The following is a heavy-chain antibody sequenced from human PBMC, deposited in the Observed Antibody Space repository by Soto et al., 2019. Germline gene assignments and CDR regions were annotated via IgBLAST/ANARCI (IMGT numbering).Heavy chain of an antibody. J-gene: IGHJ4*02. D-gene: IGHD3-10*01. V-gene: IGHV4-59*01. CDR2: IYYSGST. Sequence: PSETLSLTCTVSGGSISSYYWSWIRQPPGKGLEWIGFIYYSGSTSYNPSLKSRVTMSVDTSKNQFSLKVSSVTAADTAVYYCARGFTTFDYWGQGTLVTVSS. CDR1: GGSISSYY. CDR3: ARGFTTFDY.